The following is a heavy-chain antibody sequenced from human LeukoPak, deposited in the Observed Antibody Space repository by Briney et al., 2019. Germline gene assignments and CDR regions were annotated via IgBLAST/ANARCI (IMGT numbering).Heavy chain of an antibody. V-gene: IGHV4-30-4*08. Sequence: SQTLSLTCTVSGGSISSGDYYWSWIRQPPGKGLEWIVYIYYSGSTYYNPSLKSRVTISVDTSKNQFSLKLSSVTAADTAVYYCAREGWELPYFYYYMDVWGKGTTVTVSS. CDR1: GGSISSGDYY. CDR3: AREGWELPYFYYYMDV. CDR2: IYYSGST. D-gene: IGHD1-26*01. J-gene: IGHJ6*03.